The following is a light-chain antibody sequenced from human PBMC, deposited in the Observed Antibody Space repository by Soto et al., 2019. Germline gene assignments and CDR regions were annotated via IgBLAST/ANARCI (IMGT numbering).Light chain of an antibody. CDR1: SSNIGSYA. Sequence: QSVLTQPPSASGTPGQTVTISCSGSSSNIGSYAVNWYQQLPGTAPKLLIYSNNQRPAGVTDRFSDSKSGTSASLAISGLQSEDEADYYCAVWDDSLNGPVFGGGTKVTVL. V-gene: IGLV1-44*01. J-gene: IGLJ2*01. CDR2: SNN. CDR3: AVWDDSLNGPV.